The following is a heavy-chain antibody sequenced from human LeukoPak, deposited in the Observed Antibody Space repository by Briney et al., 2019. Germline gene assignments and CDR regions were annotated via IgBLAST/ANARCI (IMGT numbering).Heavy chain of an antibody. V-gene: IGHV3-33*01. CDR2: IWYDGSNK. J-gene: IGHJ6*02. Sequence: GRSLRLSCAASGFTFSSYGMHWVRQAPGKGLEWVAVIWYDGSNKYYADSVKGRFTISRDNSKNTLYLQMNSLRAEDTAVYYCARDRARTANPRYYGMDVWGQGTTVTVSS. CDR1: GFTFSSYG. D-gene: IGHD1-14*01. CDR3: ARDRARTANPRYYGMDV.